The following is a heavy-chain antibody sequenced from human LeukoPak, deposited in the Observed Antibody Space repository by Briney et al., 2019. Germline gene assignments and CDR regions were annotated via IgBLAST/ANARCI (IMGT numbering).Heavy chain of an antibody. CDR2: IYYSGST. CDR3: ARYVPRVLYFDY. CDR1: GGSISSYY. J-gene: IGHJ4*02. D-gene: IGHD3-16*01. Sequence: SETLSLTCTVSGGSISSYYWGWIRQPPGKGLEWIGYIYYSGSTNYNPSLKSRVTISVDTSKNRFSLKLSSVTAADTAVYYCARYVPRVLYFDYWGQGTLVTVSS. V-gene: IGHV4-59*08.